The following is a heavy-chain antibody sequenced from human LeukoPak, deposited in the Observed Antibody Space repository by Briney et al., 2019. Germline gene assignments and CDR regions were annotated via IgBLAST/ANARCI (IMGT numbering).Heavy chain of an antibody. J-gene: IGHJ6*04. CDR1: GFIFSDYY. CDR3: AELGITMIGGV. V-gene: IGHV3-11*04. D-gene: IGHD3-10*02. CDR2: ISSGGTTI. Sequence: GGSLRLSCAASGFIFSDYYMSWIRQAPGKGLEWVSCISSGGTTIYYADSVKGRFTISRDNAKNSLYLQMNSLRAEDTAVYYCAELGITMIGGVWGKGTTVTISS.